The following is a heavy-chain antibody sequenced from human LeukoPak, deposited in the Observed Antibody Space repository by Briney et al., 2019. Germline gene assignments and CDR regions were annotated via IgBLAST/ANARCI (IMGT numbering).Heavy chain of an antibody. CDR1: GASISSYY. Sequence: SETLSLTRTVSGASISSYYWSWIRQPPGKGLEWIGYIYYSGSTNYNPSLKSRVTISVDTSKSQFSLRLSSVTAADTAIYYCATSCGNSYGCYFDYWGQGTPVTVSS. CDR3: ATSCGNSYGCYFDY. CDR2: IYYSGST. D-gene: IGHD5-18*01. J-gene: IGHJ4*02. V-gene: IGHV4-59*08.